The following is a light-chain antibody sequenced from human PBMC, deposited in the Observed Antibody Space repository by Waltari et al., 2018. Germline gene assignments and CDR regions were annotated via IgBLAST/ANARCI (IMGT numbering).Light chain of an antibody. CDR2: DTS. CDR1: QSIHNY. CDR3: QQRRNWPLT. Sequence: DIVLTQSPATLSLSPGERATLPCRASQSIHNYLAWYQQKPGQAPWLLIYDTSIRATGISARFSGSGFGTDFTLTISSLEPEDFAVYYCQQRRNWPLTFGGGTKVEIK. V-gene: IGKV3-11*01. J-gene: IGKJ4*01.